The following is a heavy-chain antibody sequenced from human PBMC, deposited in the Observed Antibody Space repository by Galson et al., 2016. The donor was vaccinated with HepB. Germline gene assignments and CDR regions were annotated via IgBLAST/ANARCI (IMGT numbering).Heavy chain of an antibody. Sequence: SLRLSCAASGFTFRNYGMNWVRQAPGKGLEWVSYISTSSWSIYYADSVKGRFTISRDNAKDSLYLQMNSLRDEDTAVYYCVRAVEDAFDIWGQGTMVTVSS. D-gene: IGHD2-2*01. CDR1: GFTFRNYG. V-gene: IGHV3-48*02. J-gene: IGHJ3*02. CDR3: VRAVEDAFDI. CDR2: ISTSSWSI.